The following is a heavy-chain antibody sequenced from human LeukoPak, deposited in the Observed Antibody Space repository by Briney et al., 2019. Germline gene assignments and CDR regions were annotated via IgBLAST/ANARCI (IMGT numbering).Heavy chain of an antibody. J-gene: IGHJ4*02. CDR2: ISGSGGST. D-gene: IGHD3-22*01. CDR1: GFTFSSYA. Sequence: GGSLRLSCVASGFTFSSYAMSWVRQAPGKGLEWVSAISGSGGSTYYADSVKGRFTISRDNSKNTLYLQMNSLRAEDTAVYYCAKGDYYDKYYFDYWGQGTLVTVSS. V-gene: IGHV3-23*01. CDR3: AKGDYYDKYYFDY.